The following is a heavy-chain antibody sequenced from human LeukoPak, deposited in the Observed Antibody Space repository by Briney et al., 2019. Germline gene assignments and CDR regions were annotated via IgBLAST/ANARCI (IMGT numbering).Heavy chain of an antibody. CDR3: ARDVDGAIVGENWFDP. J-gene: IGHJ5*02. Sequence: GASVKVSCKASGYTFTGYYMHWVRQAPGQGLEWMGWINPNSGGTNYAQKFQGRVTMTRDTSISTAYMELSRLRSDDTAVYYCARDVDGAIVGENWFDPWGQGTLVTVSS. D-gene: IGHD3-16*01. CDR1: GYTFTGYY. V-gene: IGHV1-2*02. CDR2: INPNSGGT.